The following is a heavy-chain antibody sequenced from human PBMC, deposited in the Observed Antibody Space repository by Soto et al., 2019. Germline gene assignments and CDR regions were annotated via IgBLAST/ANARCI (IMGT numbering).Heavy chain of an antibody. V-gene: IGHV3-23*01. J-gene: IGHJ4*02. CDR2: IGDSSAYT. Sequence: GGSLRLSCAASGFTFSSYALTWVRQAPGKGLEWVSSIGDSSAYTYYADSVKGRFTISRDNSKNTVHLQMNNLRADDTAVYYCAKDGYSGYGYYFDYWGQGTLVTVSS. CDR3: AKDGYSGYGYYFDY. D-gene: IGHD5-12*01. CDR1: GFTFSSYA.